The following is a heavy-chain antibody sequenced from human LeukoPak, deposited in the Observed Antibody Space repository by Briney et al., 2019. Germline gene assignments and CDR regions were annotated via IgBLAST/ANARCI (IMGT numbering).Heavy chain of an antibody. Sequence: SETLSLTCTVSGGSISSYYWSWIRQPPGKRLEWIGYIYYSGSTNYNPSLKSRVTISVDTSKNQFSLKLRSVTAADTAVYYCASLSGSYDRIDYWGQGTLVTVSS. D-gene: IGHD1-26*01. CDR2: IYYSGST. CDR3: ASLSGSYDRIDY. V-gene: IGHV4-59*01. J-gene: IGHJ4*02. CDR1: GGSISSYY.